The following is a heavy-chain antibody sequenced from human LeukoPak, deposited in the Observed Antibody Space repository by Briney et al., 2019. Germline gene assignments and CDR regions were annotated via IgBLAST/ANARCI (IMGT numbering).Heavy chain of an antibody. CDR1: GFTFNNYG. D-gene: IGHD3-10*01. CDR3: AKDSAFYYIDV. CDR2: IRYNGNNQ. V-gene: IGHV3-30*02. Sequence: VQPGGSLRLSCAASGFTFNNYGMHWVRQAPGKGLEWVAFIRYNGNNQYYADSVKGRFTISRDNSKNTLYLQMNSLKGDDTAVYYCAKDSAFYYIDVWGKGTTVIISS. J-gene: IGHJ6*03.